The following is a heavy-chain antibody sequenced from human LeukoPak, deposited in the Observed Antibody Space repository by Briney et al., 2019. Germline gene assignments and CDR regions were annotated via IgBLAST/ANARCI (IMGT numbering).Heavy chain of an antibody. V-gene: IGHV3-23*01. Sequence: GGSPRLSCAASGFTLTSYTMSWVRQAPGKGLEWVSSLRGAERTPYYAESVKGRFTISRDNSENTLYLQMNSLRAEDTALYYCAKVPTYLNILTGFPFDIWGQGTMVTVSS. CDR3: AKVPTYLNILTGFPFDI. J-gene: IGHJ3*02. CDR1: GFTLTSYT. CDR2: LRGAERTP. D-gene: IGHD3-9*01.